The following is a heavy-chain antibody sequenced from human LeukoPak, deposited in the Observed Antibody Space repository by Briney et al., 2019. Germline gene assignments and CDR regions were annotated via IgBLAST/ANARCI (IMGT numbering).Heavy chain of an antibody. CDR1: GFTFSTYW. D-gene: IGHD3-3*01. CDR2: IKQDGSDK. Sequence: GGSLRLSCAASGFTFSTYWMSWVRQAPGKGLEWVANIKQDGSDKYYVDSVKGRFTISRDNSKNTLYLQMNSLRAEDTAVYYCAKFVDYDFWSGYNGWGQGTLVTVSS. CDR3: AKFVDYDFWSGYNG. V-gene: IGHV3-7*03. J-gene: IGHJ4*02.